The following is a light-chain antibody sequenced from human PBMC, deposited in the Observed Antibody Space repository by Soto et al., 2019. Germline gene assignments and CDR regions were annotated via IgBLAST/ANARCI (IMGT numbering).Light chain of an antibody. CDR2: GAS. J-gene: IGKJ4*01. CDR1: QSVPRSY. V-gene: IGKV3-20*01. Sequence: EIVLTQSPGTVSLSPGERATLSCRASQSVPRSYLAWYQHKPGQAPRLLISGASSRATGVPDRFSGSGSGTDFTLTISRLEPGDFAVYYCQQYGDSMLTFGGGTKVEIK. CDR3: QQYGDSMLT.